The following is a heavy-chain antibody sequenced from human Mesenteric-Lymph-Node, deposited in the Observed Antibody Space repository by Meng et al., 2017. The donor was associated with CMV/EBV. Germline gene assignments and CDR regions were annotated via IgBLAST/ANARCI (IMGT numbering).Heavy chain of an antibody. CDR3: AKSIGVCHTCEYYYYGMDV. D-gene: IGHD2-8*01. J-gene: IGHJ6*02. CDR2: IRSKANNYAT. CDR1: GFTFSGSA. Sequence: GESLKISCAASGFTFSGSAMHWVRQASGKGLEWVGRIRSKANNYATAFAASVKGRFTISRDDSKNTTYLQMNSLRAEDTAVYYCAKSIGVCHTCEYYYYGMDVWGQGTTVTVSS. V-gene: IGHV3-73*01.